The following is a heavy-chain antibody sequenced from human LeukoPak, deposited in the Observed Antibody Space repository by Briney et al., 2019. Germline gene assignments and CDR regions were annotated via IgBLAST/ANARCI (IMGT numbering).Heavy chain of an antibody. CDR1: GGSVSDYY. CDR2: IYHTGST. J-gene: IGHJ4*02. D-gene: IGHD3-22*01. CDR3: ARDLRDSSGYYYFDY. Sequence: PSETLSLTCTISGGSVSDYYWSWIRQSPGKGLEWIGYIYHTGSTSYSPSLKSRVTMSVDTSKNQFSLKLSSVTAADTAVYYCARDLRDSSGYYYFDYWGQGTLVTVSS. V-gene: IGHV4-59*02.